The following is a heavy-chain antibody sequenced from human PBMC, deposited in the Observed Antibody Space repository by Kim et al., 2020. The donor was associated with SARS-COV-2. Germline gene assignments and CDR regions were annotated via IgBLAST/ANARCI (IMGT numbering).Heavy chain of an antibody. CDR1: GYTFSNFE. Sequence: ASVKVSCKASGYTFSNFEINWVRQAPGQGLEWLGWMDPNSGNTDFVQRFKGRITFTRNTSINTAFMELSSLRSEDTAVYYCARVLYTFGFFDFWGQG. D-gene: IGHD3-16*01. J-gene: IGHJ5*01. CDR3: ARVLYTFGFFDF. V-gene: IGHV1-8*01. CDR2: MDPNSGNT.